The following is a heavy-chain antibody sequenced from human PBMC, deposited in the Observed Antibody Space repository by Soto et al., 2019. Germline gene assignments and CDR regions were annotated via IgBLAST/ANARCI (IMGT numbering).Heavy chain of an antibody. CDR3: ARDHEYSKDTWAFDI. Sequence: PSETLSLTCAASGASVASGEWWNWVRQSPGKGLEWIGEMYHKGNTIYNPSLKTRVTMSIDGSNNQFSLKLNSVTAADTGVYYCARDHEYSKDTWAFDICGKGTVVTV. D-gene: IGHD2-15*01. CDR2: MYHKGNT. CDR1: GASVASGEW. V-gene: IGHV4-4*02. J-gene: IGHJ3*02.